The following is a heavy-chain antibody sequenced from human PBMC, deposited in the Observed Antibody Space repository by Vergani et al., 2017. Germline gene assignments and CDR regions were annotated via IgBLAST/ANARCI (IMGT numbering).Heavy chain of an antibody. CDR3: ARAYGRYDWFDY. D-gene: IGHD1-20*01. CDR2: ISGSGGST. CDR1: GFTFSSSA. V-gene: IGHV3-23*01. Sequence: EVQLLESGGGLVQPGGSLRLSCAASGFTFSSSAMSWVRQAPGKGLEWVSAISGSGGSTYYADSVKGRFTISRDNSKNTLYLQMNSLRAEDTAVYYCARAYGRYDWFDYWGQRTLVTVSS. J-gene: IGHJ4*01.